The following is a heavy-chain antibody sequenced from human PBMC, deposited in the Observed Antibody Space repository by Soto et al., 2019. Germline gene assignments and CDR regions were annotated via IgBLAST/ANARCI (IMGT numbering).Heavy chain of an antibody. CDR2: IKQDGSEK. CDR1: GFTFSSYW. J-gene: IGHJ4*02. CDR3: ARDYNDWGMDY. D-gene: IGHD7-27*01. V-gene: IGHV3-7*01. Sequence: GESLKISCAASGFTFSSYWMSWVRQAPGKGLEWVANIKQDGSEKYYVDSVKGRFTISRDNAKNSLYLQMNSLRAEDTAVYYCARDYNDWGMDYWGQGTLVTVSS.